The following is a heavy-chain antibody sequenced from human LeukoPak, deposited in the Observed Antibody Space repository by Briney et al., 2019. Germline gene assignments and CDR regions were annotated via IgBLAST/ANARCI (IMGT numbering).Heavy chain of an antibody. CDR3: ANVPMVRGARYPFDY. V-gene: IGHV3-23*01. D-gene: IGHD3-10*01. CDR1: GFTFSSYG. Sequence: GGSLRHSCAASGFTFSSYGMHWVRQAPGKGLEWVSGISGSGGSTYYADSVKGRFTISRDNSKNTLFLQMNSLRAEDTAVYYCANVPMVRGARYPFDYWGQGTLVTVSS. CDR2: ISGSGGST. J-gene: IGHJ4*02.